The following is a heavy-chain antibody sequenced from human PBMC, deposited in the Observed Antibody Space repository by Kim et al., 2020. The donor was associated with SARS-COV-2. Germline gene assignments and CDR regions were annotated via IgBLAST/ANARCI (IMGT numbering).Heavy chain of an antibody. Sequence: SETLSLTCTVSGGSISSGGYYWSWIRQRPGKGLEWIGYIYYSGSTYYNPSLKSRVTISVDTSKNQFSLKLSSVTAADTAVYYCARDFIAARSVDYYYYGMDVWGQGTTVTVSS. CDR1: GGSISSGGYY. CDR2: IYYSGST. CDR3: ARDFIAARSVDYYYYGMDV. D-gene: IGHD6-6*01. J-gene: IGHJ6*02. V-gene: IGHV4-31*03.